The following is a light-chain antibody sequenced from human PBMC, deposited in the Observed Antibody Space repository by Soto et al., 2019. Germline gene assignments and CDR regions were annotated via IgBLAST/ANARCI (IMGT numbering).Light chain of an antibody. CDR1: QSVSSSS. CDR3: QHYGTSPRT. V-gene: IGKV3-20*01. CDR2: GAS. J-gene: IGKJ1*01. Sequence: PGARATLSCRTSQSVSSSSLAWYQQKPGQAPRLLIYGASSRATGIANRFSGSGSGTDFTLTISRLEPEDFAVYYCQHYGTSPRTFGEGTKVEIK.